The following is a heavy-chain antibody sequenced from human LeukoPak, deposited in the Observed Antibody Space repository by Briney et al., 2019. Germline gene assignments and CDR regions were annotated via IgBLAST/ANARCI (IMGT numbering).Heavy chain of an antibody. D-gene: IGHD2-2*01. CDR1: GVSTSSGGYY. V-gene: IGHV4-31*03. CDR2: TYYSWST. J-gene: IGHJ4*02. CDR3: VRLVVPAAAPRYYFDY. Sequence: SETLSLTCTLSGVSTSSGGYYCRSFRQHPGKRPDLFGYTYYSWSTYYSPSLKSRVTISVDTSKTQFSLKLSSVTAADTAVYYCVRLVVPAAAPRYYFDYWRQGTLVTVSS.